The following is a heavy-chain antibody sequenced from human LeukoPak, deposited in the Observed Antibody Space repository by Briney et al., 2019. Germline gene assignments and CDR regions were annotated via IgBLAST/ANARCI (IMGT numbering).Heavy chain of an antibody. CDR2: IYYSGST. J-gene: IGHJ1*01. V-gene: IGHV4-59*08. CDR3: ARIIGDSSGYEYFQH. D-gene: IGHD3-22*01. CDR1: GGSISSYY. Sequence: SETLSLTCTVSGGSISSYYWSWIRQPPGKGLEWIGHIYYSGSTNYNPSLKSRVTISVDTSKNQFSLKLSSVTAADTAVYYCARIIGDSSGYEYFQHWGQGTLVTVSS.